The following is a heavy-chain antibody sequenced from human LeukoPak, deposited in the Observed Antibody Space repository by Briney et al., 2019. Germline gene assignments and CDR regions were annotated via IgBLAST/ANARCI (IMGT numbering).Heavy chain of an antibody. CDR1: GFTFSSYG. V-gene: IGHV3-23*01. Sequence: SGGSLRLSCVVSGFTFSSYGMSWVRQAPGKGLEWVSVISGGGGSLYYADSVKGRFTISRDNAKNSLYLQMNSLRAEDTAVYYCARGSSSWYYFDYWGQGTLDTVSS. J-gene: IGHJ4*02. CDR2: ISGGGGSL. CDR3: ARGSSSWYYFDY. D-gene: IGHD6-13*01.